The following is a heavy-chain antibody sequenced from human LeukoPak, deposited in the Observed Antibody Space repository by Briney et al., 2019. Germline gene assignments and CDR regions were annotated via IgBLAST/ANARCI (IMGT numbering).Heavy chain of an antibody. V-gene: IGHV3-23*01. CDR1: GFTVSSNY. Sequence: GGSLRLSCAASGFTVSSNYMSWVRQAPGKGLEWVSAISGSGGSTYYADSVKGRFTISRDNSKNTLYLQMNSLRAEDTAVYYCAKDLGFYGSGSSYDAFDIWGQGTMVTVSS. D-gene: IGHD3-10*01. CDR3: AKDLGFYGSGSSYDAFDI. CDR2: ISGSGGST. J-gene: IGHJ3*02.